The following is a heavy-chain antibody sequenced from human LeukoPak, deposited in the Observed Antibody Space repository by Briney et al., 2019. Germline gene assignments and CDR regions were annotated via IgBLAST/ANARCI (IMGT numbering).Heavy chain of an antibody. CDR3: ARDHSYYDILTGYYDY. D-gene: IGHD3-9*01. Sequence: GGSLRLSCAASGFTFSSYAMHWVRQAPGKGLEWVAVISYDGSNKYYADSVKGRFTISRDNSKNTLYLQMNSLRAEDTAVYYCARDHSYYDILTGYYDYWGQGTLVTVSS. J-gene: IGHJ4*02. CDR2: ISYDGSNK. V-gene: IGHV3-30*04. CDR1: GFTFSSYA.